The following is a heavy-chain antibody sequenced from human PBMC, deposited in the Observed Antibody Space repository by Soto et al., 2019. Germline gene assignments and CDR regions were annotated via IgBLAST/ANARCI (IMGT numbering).Heavy chain of an antibody. CDR3: ARDRPDAPFDY. J-gene: IGHJ4*02. CDR2: IYYSGST. CDR1: GGSISSGGYY. Sequence: SETLSLTCTFSGGSISSGGYYWSWIRQHPGKGLEWIGYIYYSGSTYYNPSLKSRVTISVDTSKNQFSLKLSSVTAADTAVYYCARDRPDAPFDYWGQGTLVTVSS. V-gene: IGHV4-31*03.